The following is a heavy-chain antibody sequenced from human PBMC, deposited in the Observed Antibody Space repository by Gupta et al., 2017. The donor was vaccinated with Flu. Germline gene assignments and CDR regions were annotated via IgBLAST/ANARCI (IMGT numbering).Heavy chain of an antibody. D-gene: IGHD1-7*01. CDR2: IWYDGSNK. CDR1: GITFSRYG. Sequence: QEQLVESGGGVVQPGRSLRLSCAASGITFSRYGMHWVRQAPGKGLEWVALIWYDGSNKSYGDSVKGRFTISRDKSKNTLYLQMNSLRVEDTAVYYCAREKEKWGSAWNSGACDIWGQGTRVTVSS. V-gene: IGHV3-33*01. CDR3: AREKEKWGSAWNSGACDI. J-gene: IGHJ3*02.